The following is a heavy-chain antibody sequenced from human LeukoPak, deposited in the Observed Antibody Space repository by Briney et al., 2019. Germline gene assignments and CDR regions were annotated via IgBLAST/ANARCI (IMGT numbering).Heavy chain of an antibody. CDR1: GFTFSSYE. V-gene: IGHV3-48*03. CDR3: ARDISSGYYDAFDI. Sequence: GGSLRLSCAASGFTFSSYEMNWVRQAPGKGLEWVSYIGSSGSTRYYADSVKGRFTISRDNSKNTLYLQMNSLRAEDTAVYYCARDISSGYYDAFDIWGQGTMVTVSS. D-gene: IGHD3-22*01. CDR2: IGSSGSTR. J-gene: IGHJ3*02.